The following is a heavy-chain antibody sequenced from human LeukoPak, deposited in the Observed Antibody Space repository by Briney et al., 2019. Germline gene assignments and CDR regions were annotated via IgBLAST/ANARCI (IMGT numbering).Heavy chain of an antibody. D-gene: IGHD3-9*01. CDR2: ISWNSGSI. J-gene: IGHJ4*02. V-gene: IGHV3-9*01. CDR3: AKAINYDILTGYYPDY. CDR1: GFTFDDYA. Sequence: GGSLRLSCAASGFTFDDYAMHWVRHAPGKGLEWVSGISWNSGSIGYADSVKGRFTISRDNAKNSLYLQMNSLRAEDTALYYCAKAINYDILTGYYPDYWGQGTLVTVSS.